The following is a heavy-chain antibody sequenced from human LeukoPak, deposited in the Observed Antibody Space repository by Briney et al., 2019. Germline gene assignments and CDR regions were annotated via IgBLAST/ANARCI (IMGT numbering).Heavy chain of an antibody. Sequence: PGGSLRLSCAASGFTFSSYSMNWARQAPGKGLEWVSSISSSSSYIYYADSVKGRFTISRDNAENSLYLQMNSLRAEDTAVYYCARDLYGGNSGYDYWGQGTLVTVSS. CDR2: ISSSSSYI. CDR1: GFTFSSYS. V-gene: IGHV3-21*01. D-gene: IGHD4-23*01. CDR3: ARDLYGGNSGYDY. J-gene: IGHJ4*02.